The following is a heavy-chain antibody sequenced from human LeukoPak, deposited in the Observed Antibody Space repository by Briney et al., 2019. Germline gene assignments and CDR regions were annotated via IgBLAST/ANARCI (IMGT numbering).Heavy chain of an antibody. CDR3: ARGFGNVRGVT. V-gene: IGHV4-4*07. CDR2: IYTSGST. J-gene: IGHJ5*02. Sequence: SETLSLTCTVSGGSISSYYWSWIRQPAGKGLEWIGRIYTSGSTNYNPSLESRASLSVDTSRNQISLRLSSVTAADTAVYYCARGFGNVRGVTWGQGTLVTVSS. CDR1: GGSISSYY. D-gene: IGHD3-16*01.